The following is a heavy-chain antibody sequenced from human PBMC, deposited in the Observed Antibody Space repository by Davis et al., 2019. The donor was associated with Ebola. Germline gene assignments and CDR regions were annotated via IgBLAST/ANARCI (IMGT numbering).Heavy chain of an antibody. Sequence: RGSLTLSCAASGFTFSGSAMRWVRQVSGKGLEWVGRIRSKANSYATAYAASVKGRFTISRDDSKNTAYLQMNSLKTEDTAVYYCTCTTVTTDYWGQGTLVTVSS. CDR2: IRSKANSYAT. CDR1: GFTFSGSA. D-gene: IGHD4-17*01. V-gene: IGHV3-73*01. J-gene: IGHJ4*02. CDR3: TCTTVTTDY.